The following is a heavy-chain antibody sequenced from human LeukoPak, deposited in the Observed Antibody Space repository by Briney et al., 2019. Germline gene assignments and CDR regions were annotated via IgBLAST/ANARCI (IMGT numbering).Heavy chain of an antibody. J-gene: IGHJ4*02. CDR1: GGSFSGYY. D-gene: IGHD3-10*01. CDR3: ARLHVRGVILTRYYFDY. Sequence: SETLSLTCAVYGGSFSGYYWSWIRQPPGKGLEWIGYIYYSGSTNYNPSLKSRVTISVDTSKNQFSLKLSSVTAADTAVYYCARLHVRGVILTRYYFDYWGQGTLVTVSS. CDR2: IYYSGST. V-gene: IGHV4-59*08.